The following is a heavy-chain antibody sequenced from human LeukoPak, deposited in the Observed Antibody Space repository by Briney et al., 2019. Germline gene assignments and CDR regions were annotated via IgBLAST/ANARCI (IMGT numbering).Heavy chain of an antibody. J-gene: IGHJ4*02. Sequence: SETLSLTCSVSGDSISSSNYYWGWIRQPPAKGLEWIGSIYYTGSTYYNPSLQSRVAIFLDTSANQFSLILTSLTAADTAVYYCVSQRGSSGYDPLHYWGQGTLVTVSS. CDR2: IYYTGST. D-gene: IGHD5-12*01. V-gene: IGHV4-39*01. CDR1: GDSISSSNYY. CDR3: VSQRGSSGYDPLHY.